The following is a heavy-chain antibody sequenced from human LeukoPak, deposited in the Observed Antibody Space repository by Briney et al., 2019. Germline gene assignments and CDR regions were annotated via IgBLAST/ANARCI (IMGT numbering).Heavy chain of an antibody. CDR1: GFTFSSYV. Sequence: PGGSLRLSCAASGFTFSSYVMHWVRQAPGKGLEWVSVIGGGGGYTYYADSVKGRFTISRDNSKSTLFLQMNSLRPEDTAVYYCAKDSVALNGMYDPFDIWGQGTMVTVSS. J-gene: IGHJ3*02. V-gene: IGHV3-23*01. CDR3: AKDSVALNGMYDPFDI. CDR2: IGGGGGYT. D-gene: IGHD2-8*01.